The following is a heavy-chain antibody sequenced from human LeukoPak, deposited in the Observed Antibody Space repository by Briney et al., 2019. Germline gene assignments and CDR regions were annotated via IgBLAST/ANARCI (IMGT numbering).Heavy chain of an antibody. CDR3: ATQPLYYYDSSGPR. V-gene: IGHV1-24*01. D-gene: IGHD3-22*01. J-gene: IGHJ3*01. Sequence: ASVKVSCKVSGYTLTELSMHWVRQAPGKGLEWMGGFDPEDGETIYAQKFQGRVTITEDTSTDTAYMELSSLRSEDTAVYYCATQPLYYYDSSGPRWGQGTMVTVSS. CDR1: GYTLTELS. CDR2: FDPEDGET.